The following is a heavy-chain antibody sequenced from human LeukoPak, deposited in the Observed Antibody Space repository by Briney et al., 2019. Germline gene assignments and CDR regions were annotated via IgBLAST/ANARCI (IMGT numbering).Heavy chain of an antibody. CDR1: GGTFNNYA. CDR3: SRSQYNYESTDSGGGHSYYFDQ. V-gene: IGHV1-69*05. Sequence: GSSVKVSCKASGGTFNNYAFSWVRQAPGQGLEWMGGIIPLFGAPNLAQKFQGRLTITTDESTNTAYMELSSLRSEDTAVYFCSRSQYNYESTDSGGGHSYYFDQWGQGTLVTVSS. CDR2: IIPLFGAP. J-gene: IGHJ4*02. D-gene: IGHD2-21*01.